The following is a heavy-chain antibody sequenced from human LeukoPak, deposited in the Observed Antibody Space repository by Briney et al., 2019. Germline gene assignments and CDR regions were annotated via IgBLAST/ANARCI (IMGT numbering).Heavy chain of an antibody. CDR1: GGTFSSYA. CDR3: ARAFYYYGSGSYPPYYYYYMDV. V-gene: IGHV1-69*05. D-gene: IGHD3-10*01. CDR2: IIPIFGTA. J-gene: IGHJ6*03. Sequence: ASVKVSCKASGGTFSSYAISWVRQAPGQGLEWMGGIIPIFGTANYAQKFQGRVTITTDESTSTAYMELSSLRSEDTAVDYCARAFYYYGSGSYPPYYYYYMDVWGKGTTVTVSS.